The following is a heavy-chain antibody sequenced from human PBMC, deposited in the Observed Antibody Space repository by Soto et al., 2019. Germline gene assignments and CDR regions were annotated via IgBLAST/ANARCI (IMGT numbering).Heavy chain of an antibody. Sequence: SETLSLTCTVSGGSISSSSYYWGWIRQPPGKGLEWIGSIYYSGSTNYNPSLKSRVTISVDTSKNQFSLKLSSVTAADTAVYYCARGWIAAAGKRLSWFDPWGQGTLVTVSS. CDR3: ARGWIAAAGKRLSWFDP. V-gene: IGHV4-39*07. D-gene: IGHD6-13*01. CDR1: GGSISSSSYY. CDR2: IYYSGST. J-gene: IGHJ5*02.